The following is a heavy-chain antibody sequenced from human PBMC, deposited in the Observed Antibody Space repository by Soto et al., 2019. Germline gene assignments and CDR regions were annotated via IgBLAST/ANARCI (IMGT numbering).Heavy chain of an antibody. Sequence: SETLSLTCTVSGGSISSAAYYWSWIRQHPGKGLEWIGYVSHSGSTYYNPSLKSRVIISVDTSKNQFSLSLTSVTAADTAVYYCSREYTYGSNFFDCWGQGALVTVSS. V-gene: IGHV4-31*03. CDR1: GGSISSAAYY. CDR3: SREYTYGSNFFDC. D-gene: IGHD5-18*01. J-gene: IGHJ4*02. CDR2: VSHSGST.